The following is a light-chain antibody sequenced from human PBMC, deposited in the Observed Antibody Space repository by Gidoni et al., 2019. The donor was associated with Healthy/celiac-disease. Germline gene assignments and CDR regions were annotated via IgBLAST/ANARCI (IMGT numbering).Light chain of an antibody. CDR1: QSVSSSY. V-gene: IGKV3-20*01. J-gene: IGKJ1*01. Sequence: EIVLTQSPGTLSLSPGERATLSCRASQSVSSSYLAWYQQKPGQAPRPLIYGASSRATGIPDRFSGSGSGTDFTLTISRLGPEDFAVYYCQQYGSSPTWTFGQGTKVEIK. CDR3: QQYGSSPTWT. CDR2: GAS.